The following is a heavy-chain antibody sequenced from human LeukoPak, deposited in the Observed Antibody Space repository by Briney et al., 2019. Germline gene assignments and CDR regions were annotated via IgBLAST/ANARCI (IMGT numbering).Heavy chain of an antibody. Sequence: PSETLSLTCTVSGGSISSYYWSWIRQPPGKGLEWIGYIYYSGSTNYNPSLKSRVTISVDTSENQFSLKLSSVTAADTAVYYCARHVAGATLPDYFDYWGQGTLVTVSS. D-gene: IGHD1-26*01. CDR2: IYYSGST. V-gene: IGHV4-59*08. J-gene: IGHJ4*02. CDR1: GGSISSYY. CDR3: ARHVAGATLPDYFDY.